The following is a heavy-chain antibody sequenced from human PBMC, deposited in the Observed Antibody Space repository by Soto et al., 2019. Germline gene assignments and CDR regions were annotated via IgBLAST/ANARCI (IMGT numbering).Heavy chain of an antibody. D-gene: IGHD5-18*01. Sequence: EVQLVESGGGLVKPGGSLRLSCAASGFTFSSYSMNWVRQAPGKGLEWVSSISSSSSYIYYADSVKGRFTISRENAKNSLYLQMNSLRAEDTAVYYCARAQPGYSYGYGLGYWGQGTLGTVSS. CDR1: GFTFSSYS. V-gene: IGHV3-21*01. CDR2: ISSSSSYI. CDR3: ARAQPGYSYGYGLGY. J-gene: IGHJ4*02.